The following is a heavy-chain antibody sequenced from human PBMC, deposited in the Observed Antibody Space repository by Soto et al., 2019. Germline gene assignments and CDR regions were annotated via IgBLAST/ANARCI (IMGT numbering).Heavy chain of an antibody. D-gene: IGHD3-3*01. Sequence: PSETLSLTCAVYGGSFSGYYWSWIRQPPGKGLEWIGEINHSGSTNYNPSLKSRVTISVDTSKNQFSLKLSSVTAADTAVYYCARGRTNYDFWSGYFSGSWFDPWGQGTLVTVS. V-gene: IGHV4-34*01. CDR3: ARGRTNYDFWSGYFSGSWFDP. CDR2: INHSGST. J-gene: IGHJ5*02. CDR1: GGSFSGYY.